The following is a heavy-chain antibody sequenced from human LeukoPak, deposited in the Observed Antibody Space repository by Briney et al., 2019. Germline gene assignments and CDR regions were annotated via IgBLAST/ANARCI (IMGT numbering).Heavy chain of an antibody. V-gene: IGHV1-24*01. CDR1: GYTLTGLS. CDR3: AGRRGYSYKTFDY. Sequence: ASVKVSCKVSGYTLTGLSMHWVRQAPGKRLERMGGFDPEDGETIYAQKFQGRVTMTEDTSTDTAYMELSSLRSEDTAVYYCAGRRGYSYKTFDYWGQGTLVTVSS. J-gene: IGHJ4*02. CDR2: FDPEDGET. D-gene: IGHD5-18*01.